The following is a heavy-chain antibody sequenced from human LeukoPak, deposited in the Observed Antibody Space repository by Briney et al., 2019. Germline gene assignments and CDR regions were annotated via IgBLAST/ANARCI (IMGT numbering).Heavy chain of an antibody. Sequence: GGSLRLSCAASGFTFSNYAMNWVRQAPGKGLEWVSSISSSSYYKFYADSVKGRFTISRDNAKNSLYLQMDSLRDEDTAVYYCASRTLGGFFYFGMDVWGQGATVTVSS. V-gene: IGHV3-21*01. CDR1: GFTFSNYA. D-gene: IGHD2-15*01. CDR2: ISSSSYYK. J-gene: IGHJ6*02. CDR3: ASRTLGGFFYFGMDV.